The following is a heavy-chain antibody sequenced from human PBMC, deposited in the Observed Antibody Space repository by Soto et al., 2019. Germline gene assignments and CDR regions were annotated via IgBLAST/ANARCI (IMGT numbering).Heavy chain of an antibody. V-gene: IGHV4-59*01. Sequence: PSETLSLTCTVSGGSISSYYWSWIRQPPGKGLEWIGYIYYSGSTNYNPSLKSRVTISVDTSKNQFSLKLSSVTAADTAVYYCARAVPAEAGINWFDPWGQGTLVTVSS. CDR2: IYYSGST. D-gene: IGHD6-13*01. CDR3: ARAVPAEAGINWFDP. CDR1: GGSISSYY. J-gene: IGHJ5*02.